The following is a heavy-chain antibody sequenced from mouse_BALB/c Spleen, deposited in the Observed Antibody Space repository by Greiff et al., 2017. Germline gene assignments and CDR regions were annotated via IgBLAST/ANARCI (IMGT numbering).Heavy chain of an antibody. CDR3: AREELYYAMDY. CDR2: ISYDGSN. J-gene: IGHJ4*01. V-gene: IGHV3-6*02. CDR1: GYSITSGYY. Sequence: EVQLQQSGPGLVKPSQSLSLTCSVTGYSITSGYYWNWIRQFPGNKLEWMGYISYDGSNNYNPSLKNRISITRDTSKNQFFLKLNSVTTEDTATYYCAREELYYAMDYWGQGTSVTVSS.